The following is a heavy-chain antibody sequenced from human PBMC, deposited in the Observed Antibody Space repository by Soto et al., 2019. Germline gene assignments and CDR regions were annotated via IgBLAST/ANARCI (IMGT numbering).Heavy chain of an antibody. CDR2: ISGSGGST. CDR1: GFTFRNYA. V-gene: IGHV3-23*01. Sequence: PGGSQRLSCAASGFTFRNYAMSWVRQAPGKGLEWVSAISGSGGSTYYADSVNGRFTISRDNSKNTLYLPMNSLRAEDTAVYYCAKYRGSGYYFDCYYYGMDVWGQGTMVTVSS. J-gene: IGHJ6*02. CDR3: AKYRGSGYYFDCYYYGMDV. D-gene: IGHD3-3*01.